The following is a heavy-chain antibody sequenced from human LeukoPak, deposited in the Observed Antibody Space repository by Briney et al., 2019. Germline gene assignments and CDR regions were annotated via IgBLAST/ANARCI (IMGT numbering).Heavy chain of an antibody. Sequence: GASLKVSCKASGYSFTGYYMHWVRQAPGQGLEWMGWINPYSGGTNYAQSFQGRVTMTRDTSNTTVYMELHSLTSDDTAVYYCARYPPDDFWGQGTLVTVFS. D-gene: IGHD1-14*01. CDR2: INPYSGGT. CDR1: GYSFTGYY. J-gene: IGHJ4*02. CDR3: ARYPPDDF. V-gene: IGHV1-2*02.